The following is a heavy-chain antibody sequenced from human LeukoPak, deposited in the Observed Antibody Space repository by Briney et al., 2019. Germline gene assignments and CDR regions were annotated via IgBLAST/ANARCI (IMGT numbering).Heavy chain of an antibody. D-gene: IGHD3-3*01. CDR3: ARGRDFWSGSNYFDS. CDR1: GFTFSSYS. V-gene: IGHV3-48*01. J-gene: IGHJ4*02. CDR2: ICGSTSTI. Sequence: GGSLRLSCAASGFTFSSYSINWVRQAPGKGLEWVSYICGSTSTIYYADSVKGRFTISRDNAKNSLYLQMNSLRAEDTAVYYCARGRDFWSGSNYFDSWGQGTLVTVSS.